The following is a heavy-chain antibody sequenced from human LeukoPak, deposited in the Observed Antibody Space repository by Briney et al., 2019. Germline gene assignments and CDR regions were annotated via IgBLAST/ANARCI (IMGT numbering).Heavy chain of an antibody. J-gene: IGHJ4*02. CDR1: GITFSNYW. CDR2: INSDGSTT. D-gene: IGHD1-14*01. V-gene: IGHV3-74*01. CDR3: ARGGPLGDTNRFDF. Sequence: GGSLRLSCVASGITFSNYWMHWVRQAPGKGLVWVSRINSDGSTTTYADSVKGRFTISRDNAKNTLYLQMNSLRAEDTAVYYCARGGPLGDTNRFDFWGQGILVTVSS.